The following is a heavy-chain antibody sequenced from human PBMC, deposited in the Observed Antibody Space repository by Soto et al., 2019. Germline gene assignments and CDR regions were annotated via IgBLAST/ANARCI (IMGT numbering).Heavy chain of an antibody. Sequence: ASVKVSCKASGYTFTSYDINWVRQATGQGLEWMGWMNPNSGNTGYAQKFQGRVTITADKSTSTAYMELSSLRSEDTAVYYCARRPSRYNWNYFDYWGQGTLVTVSS. CDR1: GYTFTSYD. CDR3: ARRPSRYNWNYFDY. D-gene: IGHD1-20*01. J-gene: IGHJ4*02. CDR2: MNPNSGNT. V-gene: IGHV1-8*01.